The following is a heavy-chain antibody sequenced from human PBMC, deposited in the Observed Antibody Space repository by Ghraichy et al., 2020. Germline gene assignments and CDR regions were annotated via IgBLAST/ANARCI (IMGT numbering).Heavy chain of an antibody. J-gene: IGHJ4*02. Sequence: ASVKVSCKASVYTFTGYYLHWVRQAPGQGLEWMGWINPNSGDTNYAQKFQGWVTMTRDTSISTAYIELSRLRSDDTAVYYCAVGNKGAVAGVAFDYWGQGTLVTVSS. D-gene: IGHD6-19*01. CDR1: VYTFTGYY. CDR2: INPNSGDT. V-gene: IGHV1-2*04. CDR3: AVGNKGAVAGVAFDY.